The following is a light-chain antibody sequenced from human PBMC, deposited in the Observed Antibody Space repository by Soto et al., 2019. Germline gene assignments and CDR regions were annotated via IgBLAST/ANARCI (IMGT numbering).Light chain of an antibody. CDR1: QTADKW. J-gene: IGKJ2*01. CDR2: DAS. Sequence: DIQVTQSLSTLSASVGDIVIIACRASQTADKWVAWYQQKPGKAPNVLNYDASRLEIGVPSRFSGSGSGTLFTLTISNLQTDDFATYYCQQYNDYPYTFGQGTKVEI. CDR3: QQYNDYPYT. V-gene: IGKV1-5*01.